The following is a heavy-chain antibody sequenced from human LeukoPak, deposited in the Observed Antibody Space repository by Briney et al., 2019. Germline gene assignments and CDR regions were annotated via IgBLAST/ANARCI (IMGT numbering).Heavy chain of an antibody. J-gene: IGHJ4*02. Sequence: GGSLRLSCAASGFIFSDYVMNWLRQAPGKGLEWVTFIRYDGSNEYYADSVKGRFSISRDNSNDTVYLQMNSLRPEDTAMYYCTRDLSYDDYPDLWGQGTLVTVSS. CDR3: TRDLSYDDYPDL. CDR2: IRYDGSNE. D-gene: IGHD3-22*01. CDR1: GFIFSDYV. V-gene: IGHV3-30*02.